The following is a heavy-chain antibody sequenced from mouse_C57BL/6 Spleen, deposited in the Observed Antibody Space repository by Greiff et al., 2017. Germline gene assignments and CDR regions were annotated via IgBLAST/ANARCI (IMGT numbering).Heavy chain of an antibody. V-gene: IGHV1-64*01. J-gene: IGHJ4*01. D-gene: IGHD1-1*02. CDR3: AISTYGAEAMDY. CDR2: IHPNSGST. CDR1: GYTFTSYW. Sequence: QVQLQQPGAELVKPGASVKLSCKASGYTFTSYWMRWVKQRTGQGLEWIGMIHPNSGSTNYNEKFKSKATLTVDKSSSTAYMQLSSLTSEDTAVYYCAISTYGAEAMDYWGQGTTVTVSS.